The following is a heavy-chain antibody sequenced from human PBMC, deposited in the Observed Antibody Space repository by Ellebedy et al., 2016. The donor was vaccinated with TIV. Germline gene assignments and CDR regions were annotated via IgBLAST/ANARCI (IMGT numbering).Heavy chain of an antibody. D-gene: IGHD6-19*01. Sequence: GGSLRLSCAASGFTFSNYGIHWVRQAPGKGLEWVAGISYDGGKKFYAESVKGRFTISRDNIKNTVYLQMNSLRSEDTALYYCARDNLGYTSGWDGPGPFDIWGQGTMVTVSS. CDR1: GFTFSNYG. CDR3: ARDNLGYTSGWDGPGPFDI. CDR2: ISYDGGKK. V-gene: IGHV3-30*03. J-gene: IGHJ3*02.